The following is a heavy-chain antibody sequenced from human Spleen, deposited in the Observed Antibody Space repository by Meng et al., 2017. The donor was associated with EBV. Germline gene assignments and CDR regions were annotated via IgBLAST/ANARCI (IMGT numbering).Heavy chain of an antibody. CDR3: AREDFSNYGFDY. D-gene: IGHD4-11*01. V-gene: IGHV1-46*01. CDR1: GYTFTSYY. J-gene: IGHJ4*02. CDR2: INPSGDST. Sequence: QVQLVQSGAEVKKPXXSXKVXCKASGYTFTSYYMHWVRQAPGQGLEWMGIINPSGDSTSYAQKFEGRVTMTRDTSTSTVYMELSSLRSEDTAVYYCAREDFSNYGFDYWGQGTLVTVSS.